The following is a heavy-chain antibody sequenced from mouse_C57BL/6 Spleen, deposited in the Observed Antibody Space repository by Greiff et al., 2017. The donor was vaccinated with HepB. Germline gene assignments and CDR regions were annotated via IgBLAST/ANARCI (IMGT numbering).Heavy chain of an antibody. Sequence: EVQRVESGPGLVKPSQSLSLTCSVTGYSITSGYYWNWIRQFPGNKLEWMGYISYDGSNNYNPSLKNRISITRDTSKNQFFLKLNSVTTEDTATYYCARDWDYYGSSWFAYWGQGTLVTVSA. CDR2: ISYDGSN. CDR1: GYSITSGYY. D-gene: IGHD1-1*01. CDR3: ARDWDYYGSSWFAY. J-gene: IGHJ3*01. V-gene: IGHV3-6*01.